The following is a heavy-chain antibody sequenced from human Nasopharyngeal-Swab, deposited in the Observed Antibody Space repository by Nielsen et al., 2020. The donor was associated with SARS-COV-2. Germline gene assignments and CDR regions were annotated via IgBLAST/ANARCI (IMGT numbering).Heavy chain of an antibody. Sequence: GESLTISCAASGFNFNTSWMTWVRQAPGKGLEWVANINPDGSEMQYVDSVKGRFTISRDNAENSLYLHMNSLRGDDTAVYYCAHYASAAYWGQGTLVTVSS. CDR3: AHYASAAY. J-gene: IGHJ4*02. CDR1: GFNFNTSW. V-gene: IGHV3-7*03. D-gene: IGHD2-2*01. CDR2: INPDGSEM.